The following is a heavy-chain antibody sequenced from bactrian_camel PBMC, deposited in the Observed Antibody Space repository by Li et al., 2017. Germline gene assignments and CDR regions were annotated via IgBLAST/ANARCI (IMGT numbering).Heavy chain of an antibody. V-gene: IGHV3-2*01. CDR3: AADRTWFQCTLETISTGR. J-gene: IGHJ4*01. Sequence: VQLVESGGGSVQAGGSLTLSCARTYSGYNMGWFRRSPGKEREAVASITADNSATYADSVKGRFTISRDKVQNILYLQMDSLKPEDTAMYYCAADRTWFQCTLETISTGRGGRGTQVTVS. CDR1: RTYSGYN. CDR2: ITADNSAT. D-gene: IGHD2*01.